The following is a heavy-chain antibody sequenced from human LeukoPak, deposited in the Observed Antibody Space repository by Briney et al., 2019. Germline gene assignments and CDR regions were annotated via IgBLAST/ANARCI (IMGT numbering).Heavy chain of an antibody. Sequence: GGSLRLSCAASGFTFSSYWMHWVRQAPGKGLVWVARINSDGSGTSYADSVKGRFTISRDNAKNTLYLQMNSLRAEDTAVYYGEGYIVVSGYWGQGTLVTVSS. CDR3: EGYIVVSGY. J-gene: IGHJ4*02. CDR2: INSDGSGT. V-gene: IGHV3-74*01. D-gene: IGHD2-2*01. CDR1: GFTFSSYW.